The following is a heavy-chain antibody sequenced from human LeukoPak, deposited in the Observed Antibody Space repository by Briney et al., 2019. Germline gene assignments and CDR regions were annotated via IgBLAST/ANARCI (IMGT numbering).Heavy chain of an antibody. V-gene: IGHV1-18*01. CDR1: GYTFTSYR. CDR2: ISAYNGNT. J-gene: IGHJ5*02. Sequence: ASVKVSCKASGYTFTSYRISWVRQTPGQGLQWMGWISAYNGNTNYAQKLQGRVTMTTDTSTSTAYMELRSLRSDDTAVYYCAALRYFDWPDPWGQGTLVTVSS. CDR3: AALRYFDWPDP. D-gene: IGHD3-9*01.